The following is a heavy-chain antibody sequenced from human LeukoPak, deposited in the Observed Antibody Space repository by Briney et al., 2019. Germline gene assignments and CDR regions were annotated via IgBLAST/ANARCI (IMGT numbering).Heavy chain of an antibody. Sequence: GGSLRLSCAASGITFSGYSMNWVRQAPGKGLEWVSYISTSSTTIYYADSVKGRFTISRDNAKNSLYLQMNSLRDEDTAVYYCARGLNYYGSGNYYIDYGGQGTLVTVSS. CDR3: ARGLNYYGSGNYYIDY. CDR2: ISTSSTTI. D-gene: IGHD3-10*01. CDR1: GITFSGYS. V-gene: IGHV3-48*02. J-gene: IGHJ4*02.